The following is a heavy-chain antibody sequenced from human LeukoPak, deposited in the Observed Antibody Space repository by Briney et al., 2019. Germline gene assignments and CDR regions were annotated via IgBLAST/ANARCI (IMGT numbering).Heavy chain of an antibody. V-gene: IGHV3-21*01. D-gene: IGHD7-27*01. J-gene: IGHJ6*02. Sequence: GGSLRLSCAASGFTFSSYSMNWVRQAPGKGLEWVSSISSSSSYIYYADSVRGRFTISRVNAKNSLYLQMNSLRAEDTAVYYCARDAMGTYYYYGMDVWGQGTTVTVSS. CDR3: ARDAMGTYYYYGMDV. CDR2: ISSSSSYI. CDR1: GFTFSSYS.